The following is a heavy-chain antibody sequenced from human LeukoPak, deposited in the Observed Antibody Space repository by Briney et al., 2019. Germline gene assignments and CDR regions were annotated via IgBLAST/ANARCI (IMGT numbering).Heavy chain of an antibody. CDR1: GFTFDDYA. CDR2: ISSSSSYI. Sequence: GGSLRLSCAASGFTFDDYAMHWVRQAPGKGLEWVSGISSSSSYIYYADSVKGRFTISRDNAKNSLYLQMNSLRAEDTAVYYCARSPIFGVAKWFDYWGQGTLVTVSS. J-gene: IGHJ4*02. V-gene: IGHV3-21*01. CDR3: ARSPIFGVAKWFDY. D-gene: IGHD3-3*01.